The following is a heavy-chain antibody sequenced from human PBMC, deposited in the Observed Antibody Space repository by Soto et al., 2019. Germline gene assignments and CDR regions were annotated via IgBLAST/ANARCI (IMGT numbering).Heavy chain of an antibody. V-gene: IGHV3-74*01. Sequence: EVQLVESGGGLAQPGGSLRLSCAASGFTLSSDWMHWVRQSPGKGLLWLSRINRDGSSISYADSVEGRFTVSRDNARGTLYLQMNSLSVEDPAVYYCATGAAFRGQGILVTVAS. J-gene: IGHJ4*02. CDR3: ATGAAF. CDR2: INRDGSSI. CDR1: GFTLSSDW. D-gene: IGHD3-10*01.